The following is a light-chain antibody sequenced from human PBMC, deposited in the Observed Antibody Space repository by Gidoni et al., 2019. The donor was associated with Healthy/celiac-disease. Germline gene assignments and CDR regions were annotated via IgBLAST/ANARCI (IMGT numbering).Light chain of an antibody. V-gene: IGKV4-1*01. Sequence: DIVMTQSPDSLAVSLGERATINCKSSQSVLYSSNNKNYVAWYQQKPGQPPKLLIYWASTRESGVPDRFSGSGSGTDFTLTISSLQAEDVAVYYCQQYYSTPPPMYTFGQGTKLEIK. CDR3: QQYYSTPPPMYT. CDR2: WAS. J-gene: IGKJ2*01. CDR1: QSVLYSSNNKNY.